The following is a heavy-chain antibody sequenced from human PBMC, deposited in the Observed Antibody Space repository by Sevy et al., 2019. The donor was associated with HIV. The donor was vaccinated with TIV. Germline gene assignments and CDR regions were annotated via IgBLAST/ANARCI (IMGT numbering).Heavy chain of an antibody. J-gene: IGHJ6*04. Sequence: SETLSLTCTVSSASIASYYYSWIRQPPGKGLEWIAYTYYSGSTNYNPSLKSRVTISIDTSKNQLSLKLSSVTAADTAVYYCVRGGSPWWGEDVWGKGTTVTVSS. CDR3: VRGGSPWWGEDV. V-gene: IGHV4-59*01. CDR2: TYYSGST. D-gene: IGHD2-15*01. CDR1: SASIASYY.